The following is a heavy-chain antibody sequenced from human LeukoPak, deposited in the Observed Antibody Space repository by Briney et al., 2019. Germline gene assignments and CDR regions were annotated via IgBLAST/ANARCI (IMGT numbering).Heavy chain of an antibody. D-gene: IGHD3-22*01. Sequence: GGSLRLSCAASGFTFSSYGMHWVRQAPGKGLEWVAFIRYDGSNKYYADSVKGRFTISRDNSKNTLYLQMNSLRAEDTAVYYCAKDFPDYYDSSGYPAFDYWGQGTLVTVSS. CDR3: AKDFPDYYDSSGYPAFDY. CDR2: IRYDGSNK. V-gene: IGHV3-30*02. J-gene: IGHJ4*02. CDR1: GFTFSSYG.